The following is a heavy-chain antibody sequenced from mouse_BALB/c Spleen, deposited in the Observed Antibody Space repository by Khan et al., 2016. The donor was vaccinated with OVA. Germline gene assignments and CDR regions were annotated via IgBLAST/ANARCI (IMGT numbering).Heavy chain of an antibody. CDR3: SRKDYDRGGLYAMDY. CDR1: GYTFTDYS. D-gene: IGHD2-4*01. V-gene: IGHV9-2-1*01. Sequence: QIQLVQSGPELKKPGETVKISCKASGYTFTDYSMQWVKQAPGKGLKWVGWINTETGEPTYADDFKGRFAFSLETSASTAYLQINNLKNEDTATYFCSRKDYDRGGLYAMDYWGQGTSVTVSS. CDR2: INTETGEP. J-gene: IGHJ4*01.